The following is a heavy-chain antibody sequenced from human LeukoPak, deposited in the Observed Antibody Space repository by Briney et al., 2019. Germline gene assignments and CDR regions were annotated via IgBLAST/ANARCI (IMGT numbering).Heavy chain of an antibody. D-gene: IGHD2-21*02. CDR1: GGSIRSSYYY. J-gene: IGHJ4*02. CDR3: ARGPPYIVVVTGIGFFDS. V-gene: IGHV4-39*07. Sequence: SETLSLTCTVSGGSIRSSYYYWGWIRQPPGKGLEWIGSIYDSGSTYYNPSLKSRVTISVDTSKNQFSLKLSSVTAADTAVYYCARGPPYIVVVTGIGFFDSWGQGTLVTVSS. CDR2: IYDSGST.